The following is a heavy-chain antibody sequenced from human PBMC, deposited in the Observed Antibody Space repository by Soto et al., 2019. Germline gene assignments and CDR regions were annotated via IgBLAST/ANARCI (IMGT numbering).Heavy chain of an antibody. Sequence: PSETLSLTCTVSGGSISSYYWSWIRQPPGKGLEWIGYIYYSGSTYYNPSLKSRVTISVDTSKNQFSLKLSSVTAADTAVYYCARRYGTLFDYWGQGTLVTV. CDR1: GGSISSYY. CDR3: ARRYGTLFDY. V-gene: IGHV4-59*06. D-gene: IGHD3-9*01. J-gene: IGHJ4*02. CDR2: IYYSGST.